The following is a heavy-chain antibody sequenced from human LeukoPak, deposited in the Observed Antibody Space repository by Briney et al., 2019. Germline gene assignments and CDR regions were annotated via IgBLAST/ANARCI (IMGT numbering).Heavy chain of an antibody. CDR2: ISGSAGST. V-gene: IGHV3-23*01. D-gene: IGHD6-19*01. J-gene: IGHJ3*01. Sequence: GGSLSLSWAASGFTFSNYAMSWVRQPPGKGLEWVSGISGSAGSTYYADSVKGRFSISRDNSKNTVYLQMNRLRAEDTAAYYCAKDLAYRSGWFLGAFDVWGQGTVVTVSS. CDR3: AKDLAYRSGWFLGAFDV. CDR1: GFTFSNYA.